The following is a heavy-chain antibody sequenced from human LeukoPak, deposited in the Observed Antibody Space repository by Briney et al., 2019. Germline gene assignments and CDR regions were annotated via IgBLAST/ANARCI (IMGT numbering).Heavy chain of an antibody. Sequence: GSVKVSCKASGYTFTSYYMHWVRQAPGQGLEWMGIINPSGGSTSYARKFQGRVPMTRDMSTSTVYMELSSLRSEDTAVYYCARDPGIVADCIAAAGDYWVQGTLVSVSS. CDR3: ARDPGIVADCIAAAGDY. D-gene: IGHD6-13*01. CDR2: INPSGGST. J-gene: IGHJ4*02. V-gene: IGHV1-46*01. CDR1: GYTFTSYY.